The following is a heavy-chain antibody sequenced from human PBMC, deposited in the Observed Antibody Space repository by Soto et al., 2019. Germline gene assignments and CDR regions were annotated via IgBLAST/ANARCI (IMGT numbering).Heavy chain of an antibody. V-gene: IGHV3-23*01. CDR2: ITGRGSRT. Sequence: VGSLRLSCAASGFTFSSYAMTWVRQAPGKGLEWVSTITGRGSRTYFADSVKGRFTISRDNSRSTLYLQMNSLRAEDTAVYYCAKAYCSSATCYTDYWGQGTLVTVSS. CDR1: GFTFSSYA. D-gene: IGHD2-2*02. J-gene: IGHJ4*02. CDR3: AKAYCSSATCYTDY.